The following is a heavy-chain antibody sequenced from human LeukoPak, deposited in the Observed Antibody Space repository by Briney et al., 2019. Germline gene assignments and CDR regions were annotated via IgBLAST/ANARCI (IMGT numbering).Heavy chain of an antibody. CDR3: ERGLAAVAGIAEYFQH. D-gene: IGHD6-19*01. J-gene: IGHJ1*01. CDR2: INPKSGGT. Sequence: ASVTVSYKASGYRFTVYYMHWVRQAPGQGLEWVGWINPKSGGTNYAQKFQGGVTMTRDRANSTAYMEVSRLRYDETGVYYCERGLAAVAGIAEYFQHWGQGTLVTVSS. V-gene: IGHV1-2*02. CDR1: GYRFTVYY.